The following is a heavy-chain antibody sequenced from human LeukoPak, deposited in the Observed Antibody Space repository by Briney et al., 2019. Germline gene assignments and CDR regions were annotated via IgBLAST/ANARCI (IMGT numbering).Heavy chain of an antibody. D-gene: IGHD3-22*01. CDR2: ISAYNGNT. V-gene: IGHV1-18*01. Sequence: ASVKVSCKASGYTFTSYGISWVRQAPGQGLEWMGWISAYNGNTNYAQKLQGRVTMTTDTSTSTAYMELRSLRSDDTAVYYCAREIYYDSSGYPTAPFDYWGQGXXVTVS. J-gene: IGHJ4*02. CDR3: AREIYYDSSGYPTAPFDY. CDR1: GYTFTSYG.